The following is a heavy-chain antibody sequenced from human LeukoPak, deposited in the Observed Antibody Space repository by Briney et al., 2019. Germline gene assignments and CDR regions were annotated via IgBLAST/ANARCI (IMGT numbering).Heavy chain of an antibody. CDR1: GGSISSGGYS. CDR2: IYHSGST. Sequence: ASQTLSLTCAVSGGSISSGGYSWSWIRQPPGKGLEGIGYIYHSGSTYYNPSLKSRVTISVDRSKNQFSLKLSSVTAADTAVYYCARGLGYCSGGSCPEFDYWGQGTLVTVSS. CDR3: ARGLGYCSGGSCPEFDY. J-gene: IGHJ4*02. V-gene: IGHV4-30-2*01. D-gene: IGHD2-15*01.